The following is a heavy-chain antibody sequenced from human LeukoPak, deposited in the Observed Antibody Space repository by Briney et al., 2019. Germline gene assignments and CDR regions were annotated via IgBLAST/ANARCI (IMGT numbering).Heavy chain of an antibody. V-gene: IGHV3-23*01. Sequence: GGSLRLSCAASGFTFSSYAMSWVRQAPGKGLEWVSVISGSGGSTYYADSVKGRLTISRDNSKNTLYLQMNSLRAEDTAVYYCATQSGSYYFEVFHYFYMDVWGKGTTVTVSS. D-gene: IGHD1-26*01. CDR3: ATQSGSYYFEVFHYFYMDV. CDR1: GFTFSSYA. CDR2: ISGSGGST. J-gene: IGHJ6*03.